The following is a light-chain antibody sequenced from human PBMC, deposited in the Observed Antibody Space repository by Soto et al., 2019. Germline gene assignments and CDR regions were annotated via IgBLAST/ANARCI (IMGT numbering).Light chain of an antibody. Sequence: QSALTQPASVSGSPGQSITISCTGTTSDVGRYNYVSWHQQHPGKAPKLLIFDVSNRPSGVSDRFSGSKSGNTASLTISGLQAEDEADDYCNSYTTGTTWVFGGGTKLTVL. CDR1: TSDVGRYNY. CDR2: DVS. V-gene: IGLV2-14*01. CDR3: NSYTTGTTWV. J-gene: IGLJ3*02.